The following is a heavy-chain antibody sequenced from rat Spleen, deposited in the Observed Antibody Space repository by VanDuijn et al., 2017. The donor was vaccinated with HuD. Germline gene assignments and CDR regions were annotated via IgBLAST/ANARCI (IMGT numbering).Heavy chain of an antibody. CDR3: SNNWELYY. D-gene: IGHD5-1*01. CDR1: GFTFSDYG. J-gene: IGHJ2*01. CDR2: ISYGDRSGHSST. V-gene: IGHV5-29*01. Sequence: EVQLVESDGGLVQPGRSLKLSCAASGFTFSDYGMAWVRQGPTKGLEWVATISYGDRSGHSSTYYRDSVKGRFTISRDNTKNNLYLQMDNLRSEDTATYYCSNNWELYYWGQGVMVTVSS.